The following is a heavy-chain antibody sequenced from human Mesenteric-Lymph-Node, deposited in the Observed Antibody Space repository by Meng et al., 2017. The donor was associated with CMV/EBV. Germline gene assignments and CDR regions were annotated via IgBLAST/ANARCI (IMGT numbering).Heavy chain of an antibody. Sequence: SLFHYYWSGSRQPPGKGLEWIGEINHSGSPNYHPSLKSRVTISVDTSKNQFSLKLSSVTAADTAVYYCARGLRIFGVVIRLPYGAFDYWGQGTLVTVSS. CDR3: ARGLRIFGVVIRLPYGAFDY. J-gene: IGHJ4*02. CDR1: SLFHYY. CDR2: INHSGSP. D-gene: IGHD3-3*01. V-gene: IGHV4-34*01.